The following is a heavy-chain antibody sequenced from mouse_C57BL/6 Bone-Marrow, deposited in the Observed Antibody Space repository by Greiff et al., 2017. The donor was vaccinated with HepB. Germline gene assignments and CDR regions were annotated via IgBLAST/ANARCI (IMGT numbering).Heavy chain of an antibody. CDR1: GFTFSDYY. D-gene: IGHD2-1*01. CDR2: INYDGSST. J-gene: IGHJ4*01. CDR3: ARANYGNYDYAMDY. V-gene: IGHV5-16*01. Sequence: DVKLVESEGGLVQPGSSMKLSCTASGFTFSDYYMAWVRQVPEKGLEWVANINYDGSSTYYLDSLKSRFIISRDNAKNILYLQMSSLKSEDTATYYCARANYGNYDYAMDYWGQGTSVTVSS.